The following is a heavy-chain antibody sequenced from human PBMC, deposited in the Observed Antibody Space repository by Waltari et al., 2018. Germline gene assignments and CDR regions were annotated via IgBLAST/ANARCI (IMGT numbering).Heavy chain of an antibody. D-gene: IGHD1-26*01. CDR1: GGTFSSYA. CDR3: ARGSSGSYPDYYYYYMDV. V-gene: IGHV1-69*05. CDR2: IIPIFRTA. J-gene: IGHJ6*03. Sequence: QVQLVQSGAEVKKPGSSVKVSCKASGGTFSSYAISWVRQAPGQGLEWMGGIIPIFRTANDAPKFQDRVPITTDESTSTAYMELSSLRSEDTAVYYCARGSSGSYPDYYYYYMDVWGKGTTVTVSS.